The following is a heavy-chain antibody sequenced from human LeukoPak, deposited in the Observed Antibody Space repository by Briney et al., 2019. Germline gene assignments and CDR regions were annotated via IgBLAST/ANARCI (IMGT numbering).Heavy chain of an antibody. CDR1: GYTFTNYY. CDR2: INPSGGST. CDR3: ARGLGGTVVTRDAFDI. J-gene: IGHJ3*02. D-gene: IGHD4-23*01. Sequence: ASVKVSCKASGYTFTNYYMHWVRQAPGQGLEWMGIINPSGGSTTYAQKFQGRVTMTRDTSTSTVYMELSSLRSEDTAVYYCARGLGGTVVTRDAFDIWGQGTMVTVSS. V-gene: IGHV1-46*01.